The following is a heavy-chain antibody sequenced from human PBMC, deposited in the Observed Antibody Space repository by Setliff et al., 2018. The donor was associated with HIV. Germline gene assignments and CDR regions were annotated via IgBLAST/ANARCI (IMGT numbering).Heavy chain of an antibody. CDR1: GFSFSTHD. D-gene: IGHD3-3*01. V-gene: IGHV3-48*01. Sequence: GSLRLSCTASGFSFSTHDMNWVRQAPGKGLEWISYITSDSSVKYYADSVKGRFTISRDNARNSLYLQMNSLRAEDTAAYFCARWGDTPTFYNFWSGYYFDYWGQGALVTVSS. CDR2: ITSDSSVK. J-gene: IGHJ4*02. CDR3: ARWGDTPTFYNFWSGYYFDY.